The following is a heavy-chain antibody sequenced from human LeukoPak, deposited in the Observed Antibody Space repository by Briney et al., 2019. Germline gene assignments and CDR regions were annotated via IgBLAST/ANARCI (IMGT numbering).Heavy chain of an antibody. V-gene: IGHV3-74*03. CDR2: ENSDGSGT. CDR3: SRESKYSGYPFDY. Sequence: GGSLRLSQAASGFPFSNYWMHWVRQPPAKGLVWVARENSDGSGTTYADFSKGRFHISRDNAKNTLHLQINSLKAEDTAVYYCSRESKYSGYPFDYWGQGTLVTVSS. CDR1: GFPFSNYW. J-gene: IGHJ4*02. D-gene: IGHD5-12*01.